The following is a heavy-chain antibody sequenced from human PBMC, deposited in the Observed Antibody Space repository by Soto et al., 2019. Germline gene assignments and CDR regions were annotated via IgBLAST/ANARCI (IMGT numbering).Heavy chain of an antibody. CDR3: ARGGITMVRGVIIKGYFDY. Sequence: QVQLQESGPGLVKPSQTLSLTCTVSGGSISSGGYYWSWIRQHPGKGLEWIGYIYYSGSTYYNPSLKSRVTISVDTSKNQFSLKLSPVTAADTAVYYCARGGITMVRGVIIKGYFDYWGQGTLVTVSS. CDR1: GGSISSGGYY. V-gene: IGHV4-31*03. J-gene: IGHJ4*02. D-gene: IGHD3-10*01. CDR2: IYYSGST.